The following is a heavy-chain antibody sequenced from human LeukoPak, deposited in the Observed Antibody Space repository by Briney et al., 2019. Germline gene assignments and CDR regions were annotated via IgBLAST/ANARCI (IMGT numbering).Heavy chain of an antibody. D-gene: IGHD6-19*01. J-gene: IGHJ5*02. Sequence: GGSLRLSCAASGFTFSSYAMSWVRQAPGKGLGWVSAISGSGGSTYYADSVKGRFTISRDNSKNTLYLQMNSLRAEDTAVYYCAKDRLRIAVAGTFDPWGQGTLVTVSS. V-gene: IGHV3-23*01. CDR1: GFTFSSYA. CDR2: ISGSGGST. CDR3: AKDRLRIAVAGTFDP.